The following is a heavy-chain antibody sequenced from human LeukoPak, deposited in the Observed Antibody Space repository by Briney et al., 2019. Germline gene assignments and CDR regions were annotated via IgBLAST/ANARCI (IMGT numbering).Heavy chain of an antibody. CDR2: ISGSSSYI. D-gene: IGHD3-10*01. V-gene: IGHV3-21*01. CDR3: ARDSVRGGRFGLDV. CDR1: GFTFSSYR. Sequence: GRSLRLSCAASGFTFSSYRVNWVRQAPGKGLEWVSSISGSSSYIYYTDSVKGRFTISRDNAKNSLYLQMNSLRAEDTAVYYCARDSVRGGRFGLDVWGQGTTVTVSS. J-gene: IGHJ6*02.